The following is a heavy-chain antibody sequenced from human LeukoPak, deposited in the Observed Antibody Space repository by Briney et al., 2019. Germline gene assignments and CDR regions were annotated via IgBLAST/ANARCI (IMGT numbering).Heavy chain of an antibody. J-gene: IGHJ4*02. D-gene: IGHD3-22*01. V-gene: IGHV3-21*01. CDR1: GFTFSTFG. Sequence: GGSLRLSCAASGFTFSTFGFNWVRQAPGQGLEWVSSISHSSIYISYADSVKGRFTISRDNARNSLYLQMDSLRVEDTAVYYCARGYYYDSSVAYWGQGTLVTVSS. CDR3: ARGYYYDSSVAY. CDR2: ISHSSIYI.